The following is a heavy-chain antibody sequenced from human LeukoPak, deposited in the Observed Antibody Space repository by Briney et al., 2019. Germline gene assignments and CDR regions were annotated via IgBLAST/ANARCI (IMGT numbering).Heavy chain of an antibody. CDR2: INWNSGSI. D-gene: IGHD4-17*01. CDR3: AKDLRRYGDYFNWFDP. Sequence: GGSLRLSCAASGFTFGDYAMHWVRQAPGKGLEWVSGINWNSGSIGYADSVKGRFTISRDNAKNSLYLQMNSLRAEDTAVYYRAKDLRRYGDYFNWFDPWGQGTLVTVSS. J-gene: IGHJ5*02. V-gene: IGHV3-9*01. CDR1: GFTFGDYA.